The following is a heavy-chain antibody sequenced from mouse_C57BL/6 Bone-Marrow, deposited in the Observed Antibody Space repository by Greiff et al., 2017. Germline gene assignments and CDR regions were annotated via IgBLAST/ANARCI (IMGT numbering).Heavy chain of an antibody. CDR2: FYPGSGSI. Sequence: QVQLQSGAALVKPGASVKLSCKASGYIFTEYTIHWVKQRSGQGLEWIGWFYPGSGSIKYNERFKDKATLTADTSSNTVYMELSRLTSEDSAVYFCARHERYYDYEGYFDYWGQGTTLTVSS. CDR3: ARHERYYDYEGYFDY. J-gene: IGHJ2*01. D-gene: IGHD2-4*01. CDR1: GYIFTEYT. V-gene: IGHV1-62-2*01.